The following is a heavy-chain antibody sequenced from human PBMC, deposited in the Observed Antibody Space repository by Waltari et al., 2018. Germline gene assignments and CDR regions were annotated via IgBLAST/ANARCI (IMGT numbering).Heavy chain of an antibody. D-gene: IGHD3-3*01. CDR3: AVNYDFWSGYWTSLDY. CDR2: INHSGST. V-gene: IGHV4-34*01. J-gene: IGHJ4*02. CDR1: GGSFSGYY. Sequence: QVQLQQWGAGLLKPSETLSLTCAVYGGSFSGYYWSWIRQPPGKGLEWIGEINHSGSTNHNPSLKSRVTISVDTSKNQFSLKLSSVTAADTAVYYCAVNYDFWSGYWTSLDYWGQGTLVTVSS.